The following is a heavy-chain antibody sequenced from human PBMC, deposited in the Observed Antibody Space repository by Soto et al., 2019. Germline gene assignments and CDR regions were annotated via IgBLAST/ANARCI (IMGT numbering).Heavy chain of an antibody. CDR3: AREGDNWNYFDY. D-gene: IGHD1-1*01. J-gene: IGHJ4*02. V-gene: IGHV3-13*01. Sequence: EVQLVESGGGLVQPGGSLRLSCAASGFTFSSYDIHLVRQVTGNGLEWVSGIGTVGDTHYTASVKGRFTISRENAKSSSYLQMNSLRAEDTAVYYCAREGDNWNYFDYWGQGTLVTVSS. CDR2: IGTVGDT. CDR1: GFTFSSYD.